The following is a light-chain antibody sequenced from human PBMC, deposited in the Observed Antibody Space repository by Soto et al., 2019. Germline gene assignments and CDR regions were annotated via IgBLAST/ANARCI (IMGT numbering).Light chain of an antibody. CDR3: QSYDSSLRGWV. J-gene: IGLJ3*02. CDR1: SSNIGAGYN. Sequence: QLVLTQPPSVSGAPGQRVTISCTGSSSNIGAGYNVHWYQQLPGTAPKLLIYGNSNRPSGVPDRFSGSKSGTSASLAITGLQAEDEADYYCQSYDSSLRGWVFGGGTKPPS. CDR2: GNS. V-gene: IGLV1-40*01.